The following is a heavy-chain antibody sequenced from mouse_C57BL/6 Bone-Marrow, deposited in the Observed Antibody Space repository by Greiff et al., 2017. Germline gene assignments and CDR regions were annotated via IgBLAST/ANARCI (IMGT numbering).Heavy chain of an antibody. CDR3: ARSYDYDDYTMDY. J-gene: IGHJ4*01. D-gene: IGHD2-4*01. V-gene: IGHV1-64*01. CDR2: MHPNGGSP. Sequence: QVQLQQPGAELVKPGASVKLSCKASGYTFTNYWMHWVKQRPGQGLEWIGMMHPNGGSPDYNETFKIEATLCVDKSSRTADMELSSLTSEDSAVYYCARSYDYDDYTMDYWGQGTSVTVSS. CDR1: GYTFTNYW.